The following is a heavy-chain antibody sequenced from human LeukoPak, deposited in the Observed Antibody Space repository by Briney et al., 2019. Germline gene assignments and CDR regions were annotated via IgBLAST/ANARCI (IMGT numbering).Heavy chain of an antibody. J-gene: IGHJ5*02. CDR1: GGSFSGYY. CDR2: IYYSGST. Sequence: SETLSLTCAVYGGSFSGYYWSWIRQHPGKGLEWIGYIYYSGSTYYNPSLKSRVTISVDTSKNQFSLKLSSVTAADTAVYYCAKLDSSGTDPWGQGTLVTVSS. D-gene: IGHD3-22*01. V-gene: IGHV4-31*11. CDR3: AKLDSSGTDP.